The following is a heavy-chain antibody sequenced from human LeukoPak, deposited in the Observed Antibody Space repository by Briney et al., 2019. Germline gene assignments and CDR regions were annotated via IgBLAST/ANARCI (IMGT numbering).Heavy chain of an antibody. Sequence: GGSLRLSCAASGFTFSSYAMSWVRQAPGKGLEWVSAISGSGGSTYYADSVKGRFTITRDNAQNSLYLQMNSLRAEDTAVYYCAKDMPSSIAAPFDYWGQGTLVTVSS. CDR2: ISGSGGST. D-gene: IGHD6-6*01. J-gene: IGHJ4*02. CDR1: GFTFSSYA. V-gene: IGHV3-23*01. CDR3: AKDMPSSIAAPFDY.